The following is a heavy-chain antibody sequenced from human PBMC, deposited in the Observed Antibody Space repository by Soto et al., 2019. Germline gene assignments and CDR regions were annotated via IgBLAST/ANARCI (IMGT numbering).Heavy chain of an antibody. CDR3: AKDRGSWDYYYGMDA. J-gene: IGHJ6*02. CDR1: GFTFSAFG. V-gene: IGHV3-30*18. Sequence: GGSLRLSCAASGFTFSAFGMHWVRQAPRKGLEWVAVISADGKKTFYADSVKGRFTISRDSPHNALFLDLSSLRGDDTAVYYCAKDRGSWDYYYGMDAWGQGTTVTVSS. CDR2: ISADGKKT. D-gene: IGHD3-10*01.